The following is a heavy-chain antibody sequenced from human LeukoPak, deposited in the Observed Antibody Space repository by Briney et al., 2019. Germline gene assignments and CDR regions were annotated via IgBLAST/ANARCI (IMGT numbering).Heavy chain of an antibody. CDR3: ARYLRRPYYFDY. CDR2: INHSGST. Sequence: SETLSLTCAVYGGSFSGYYWSWIRLPPGKGLEWIGEINHSGSTNYNPSLKSRVTISVDTFKNQFSLKLSSVTAADTAVYYCARYLRRPYYFDYWGQGTLVTVSS. CDR1: GGSFSGYY. J-gene: IGHJ4*02. V-gene: IGHV4-34*01.